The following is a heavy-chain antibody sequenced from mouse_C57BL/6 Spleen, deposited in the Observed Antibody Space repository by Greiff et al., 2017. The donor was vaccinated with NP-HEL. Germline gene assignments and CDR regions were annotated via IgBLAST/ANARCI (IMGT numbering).Heavy chain of an antibody. D-gene: IGHD2-3*01. Sequence: QVQLQQSGAELAKPGASVKLSCKASGYTFTSYWMHWVNQRPGQGLEWIGYINPSSGYTKYNQKFKDKATLTADKSSSKAYMQLSSLTYEYSAVYYCARGNDGYYLYWGQGTTLTVSS. CDR3: ARGNDGYYLY. J-gene: IGHJ2*01. V-gene: IGHV1-7*01. CDR2: INPSSGYT. CDR1: GYTFTSYW.